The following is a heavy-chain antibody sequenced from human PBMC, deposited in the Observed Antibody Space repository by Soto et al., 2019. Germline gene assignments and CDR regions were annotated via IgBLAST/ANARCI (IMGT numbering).Heavy chain of an antibody. J-gene: IGHJ6*02. Sequence: ASVKVSCKASGYTFTSYAIHWVRQAPGQRLEWMGWINAGNGNTKYSQKFQGRVTITRDTSASTAYMELSSLRSEDTAVYYCARDPPPYIAVAGSNYYYYGMDVWGQGTTVTVSS. V-gene: IGHV1-3*01. CDR1: GYTFTSYA. CDR3: ARDPPPYIAVAGSNYYYYGMDV. CDR2: INAGNGNT. D-gene: IGHD6-19*01.